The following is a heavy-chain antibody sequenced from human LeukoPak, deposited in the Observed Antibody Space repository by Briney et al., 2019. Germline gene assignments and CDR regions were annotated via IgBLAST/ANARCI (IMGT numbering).Heavy chain of an antibody. D-gene: IGHD2-15*01. J-gene: IGHJ4*02. CDR1: GASISSGGHY. CDR2: IYYSGST. V-gene: IGHV4-31*03. CDR3: ARVVVCSGGSCYPNPYYFDY. Sequence: SETLSLTCTVSGASISSGGHYWSWIRQHPGKGLEWIGYIYYSGSTYYNPSLKSRVTISVDTSKNQFSLKLSPVTAADTAVYYCARVVVCSGGSCYPNPYYFDYWGQGTLVTVSS.